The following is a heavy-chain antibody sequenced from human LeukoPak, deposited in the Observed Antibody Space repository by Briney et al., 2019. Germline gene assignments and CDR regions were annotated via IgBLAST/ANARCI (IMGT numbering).Heavy chain of an antibody. J-gene: IGHJ4*02. D-gene: IGHD3-22*01. Sequence: PSETLSLTCAVSGYSISSGYYWGWIRQPPGKGLEWSGSIYRSGSTYYNPSLKSRVTISVETSKNQFSLKLSSVTAADTAVYYCARYYYDSSGYSTADTDYWGQGTLVTVSS. V-gene: IGHV4-38-2*01. CDR2: IYRSGST. CDR1: GYSISSGYY. CDR3: ARYYYDSSGYSTADTDY.